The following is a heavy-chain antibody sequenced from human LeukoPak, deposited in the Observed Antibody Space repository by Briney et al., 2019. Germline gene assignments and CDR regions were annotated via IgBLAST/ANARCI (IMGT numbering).Heavy chain of an antibody. J-gene: IGHJ4*02. CDR2: INSDGTYT. V-gene: IGHV3-74*01. CDR3: ARGTAGFDC. CDR1: GFTFSNYW. Sequence: AGSLRLSCAASGFTFSNYWMHWVRQAPGKGLVWVSHINSDGTYTSYADSVKGRFTISRDNAKNTLYLQMNSLRAEDTALYYCARGTAGFDCWGQGTLVTVSS. D-gene: IGHD6-13*01.